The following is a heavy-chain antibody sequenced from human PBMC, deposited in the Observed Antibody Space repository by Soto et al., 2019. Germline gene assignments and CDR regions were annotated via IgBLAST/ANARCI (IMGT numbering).Heavy chain of an antibody. Sequence: SETLSLTCTVSGGSISSYYWSWIRQPPGKGLEWIGYIYYSGSTNYNPSLKSRVTISVDTSKNQFSLKLSSVTAADTAVYYCARPNSYYDYGDYWFDPWGQGTLVTVSS. J-gene: IGHJ5*02. CDR2: IYYSGST. CDR1: GGSISSYY. CDR3: ARPNSYYDYGDYWFDP. V-gene: IGHV4-59*01. D-gene: IGHD4-17*01.